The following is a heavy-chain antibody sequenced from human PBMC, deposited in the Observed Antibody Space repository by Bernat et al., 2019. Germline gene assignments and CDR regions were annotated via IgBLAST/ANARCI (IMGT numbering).Heavy chain of an antibody. V-gene: IGHV3-11*06. J-gene: IGHJ4*02. CDR1: GFTFSDFY. CDR2: ITTSGSYI. CDR3: ARVRDNGYDWDS. D-gene: IGHD5-12*01. Sequence: QVQLVESGGGLVKPGGSLRLSCAASGFTFSDFYMSWIRQAPGKGLEWVSYITTSGSYINYADSVKGRFTISRDNDKNSLYLQMSSLRAEDTAVYYCARVRDNGYDWDSWGQGALVTVSS.